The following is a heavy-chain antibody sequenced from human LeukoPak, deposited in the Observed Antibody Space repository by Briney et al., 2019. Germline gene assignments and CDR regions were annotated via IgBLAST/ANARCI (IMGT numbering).Heavy chain of an antibody. Sequence: SETLSLTCTVSGGSISSGDYYWSWIRQPPGKGLGWIGYIYYSGSTYYNPSLKSRVTISVDTSEHQFSLKLGSVTAADTAVYYCAKITVSGGVALDYWGQGTLVTVSS. CDR1: GGSISSGDYY. D-gene: IGHD2-15*01. CDR3: AKITVSGGVALDY. V-gene: IGHV4-30-4*08. J-gene: IGHJ4*02. CDR2: IYYSGST.